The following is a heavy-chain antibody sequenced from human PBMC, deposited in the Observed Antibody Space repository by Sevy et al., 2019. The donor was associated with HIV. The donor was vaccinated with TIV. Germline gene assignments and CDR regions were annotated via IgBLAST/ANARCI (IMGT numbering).Heavy chain of an antibody. J-gene: IGHJ4*02. V-gene: IGHV3-30*04. CDR2: ISYDGSNK. CDR1: GFTFSSYA. D-gene: IGHD3-22*01. CDR3: AGDIGVEYYYDSSGSLDY. Sequence: GGSLRLSCAASGFTFSSYAMHWVRQAPGKGLEWVAVISYDGSNKYYADSVKGRFTISRDNSKNTLYLQMNSLRAEDAAVYYCAGDIGVEYYYDSSGSLDYWGQGTLVTVSS.